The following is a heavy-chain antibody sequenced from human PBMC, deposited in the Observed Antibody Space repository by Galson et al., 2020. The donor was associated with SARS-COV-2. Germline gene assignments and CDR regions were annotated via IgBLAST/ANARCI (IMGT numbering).Heavy chain of an antibody. Sequence: GESLKISCSASGFTFSTYDMHWVSQTPGEGLEWVSAIGTAGDTFYADSVKGRFTISRENAKNSFLLQMNSLRPGDTAVYYCVRDYRGYRYFDLWGRGTLVTVTS. CDR1: GFTFSTYD. CDR2: IGTAGDT. CDR3: VRDYRGYRYFDL. D-gene: IGHD3-10*01. J-gene: IGHJ2*01. V-gene: IGHV3-13*01.